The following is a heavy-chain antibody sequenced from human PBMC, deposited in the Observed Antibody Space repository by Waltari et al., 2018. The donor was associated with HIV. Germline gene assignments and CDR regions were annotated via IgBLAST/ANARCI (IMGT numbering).Heavy chain of an antibody. CDR3: ARGVHDFYYGMDV. CDR1: GFTFSSYG. V-gene: IGHV3-33*01. CDR2: IWYDGSKK. J-gene: IGHJ6*02. Sequence: QVQLVESGGGVVQPGRSLRLSCAVSGFTFSSYGMHWVRQAPGKGLGWVAVIWYDGSKKYYADSVKGRFTISRDNSKNTLYLQMNSLRDEDTAVYYCARGVHDFYYGMDVWGQGTSVTVSS.